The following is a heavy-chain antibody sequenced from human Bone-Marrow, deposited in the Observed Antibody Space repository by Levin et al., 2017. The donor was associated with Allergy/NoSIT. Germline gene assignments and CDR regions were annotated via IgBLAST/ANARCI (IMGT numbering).Heavy chain of an antibody. Sequence: GGSLRLSCTASGFTFRDYCMHWVRQAPGGGLEWVAIIWHDGSNRWYADSVEGRFTISRDDSKKTVYLQMSSLRAEDTAVYFCTRANTSPFDYWGQGTLVTVSS. CDR2: IWHDGSNR. J-gene: IGHJ4*02. CDR3: TRANTSPFDY. CDR1: GFTFRDYC. V-gene: IGHV3-33*01. D-gene: IGHD2-2*01.